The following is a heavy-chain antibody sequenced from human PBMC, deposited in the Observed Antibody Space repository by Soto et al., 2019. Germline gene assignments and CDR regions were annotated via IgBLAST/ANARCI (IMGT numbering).Heavy chain of an antibody. Sequence: GASVKVSCKASGYPFTTYHLHWVRQVPGQGLEWMGIVYVTGTGTRSAQKFQGRLTMTRDRSTSTVYMELSSLRSEDTAVYYCARPEGYGSGSYYFDSWGQGTLVTVSS. D-gene: IGHD3-10*01. CDR1: GYPFTTYH. V-gene: IGHV1-46*01. CDR3: ARPEGYGSGSYYFDS. CDR2: VYVTGTGT. J-gene: IGHJ4*02.